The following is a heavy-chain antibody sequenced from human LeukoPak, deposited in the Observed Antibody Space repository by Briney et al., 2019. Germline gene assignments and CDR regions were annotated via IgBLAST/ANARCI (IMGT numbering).Heavy chain of an antibody. Sequence: LRLSTAASGFSFTKDVMHWVRQAPGKGLEWGAVISHDGSNKYYADSVKGRFTISRDNSKNTLYLQMNSLRAEETAVYYCAGDGHTGMAVYHFDYWGQGALVTVSS. CDR1: GFSFTKDV. J-gene: IGHJ4*02. CDR2: ISHDGSNK. V-gene: IGHV3-30*03. CDR3: AGDGHTGMAVYHFDY. D-gene: IGHD5-18*01.